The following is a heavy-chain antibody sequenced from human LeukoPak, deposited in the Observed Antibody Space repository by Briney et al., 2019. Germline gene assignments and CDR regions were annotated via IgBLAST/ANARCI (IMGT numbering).Heavy chain of an antibody. CDR2: IRSKIYGGTP. V-gene: IGHV3-49*04. J-gene: IGHJ4*02. CDR1: GFTFSDHY. CDR3: TRDQTPYY. Sequence: PGGSLRLSCAASGFTFSDHYMDWVRQAPGKGLEWVGFIRSKIYGGTPEYAASVKGRFTISRDDSKGIAYLQMNSLKTEDTAVYYCTRDQTPYYWGQGTLVTVSS.